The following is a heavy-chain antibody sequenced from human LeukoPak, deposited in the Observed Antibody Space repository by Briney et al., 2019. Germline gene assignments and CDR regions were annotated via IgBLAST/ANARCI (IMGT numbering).Heavy chain of an antibody. D-gene: IGHD3-10*01. J-gene: IGHJ4*02. V-gene: IGHV3-23*01. Sequence: PGGSLRLSCAASGFTFSNAWMNWVRQAPGKGLEWLSGISESGDATFNIDSVKGRFTISRDNSKNTLYLQMDSLRAEDTAVYYCAKDPEFWGQGILVTVSS. CDR1: GFTFSNAW. CDR3: AKDPEF. CDR2: ISESGDAT.